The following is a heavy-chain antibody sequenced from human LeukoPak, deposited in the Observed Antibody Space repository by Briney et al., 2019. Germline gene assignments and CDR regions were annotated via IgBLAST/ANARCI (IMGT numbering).Heavy chain of an antibody. CDR3: AGGRYGSGSQMGY. D-gene: IGHD3-10*01. J-gene: IGHJ4*02. V-gene: IGHV4-59*11. CDR2: IYYGGST. CDR1: GGSISSHY. Sequence: KPSETLSLTCTVSGGSISSHYWSWIRQPPGKGLEWIGYIYYGGSTNYNPSLKSRVTISVDTSKNQFSLKLSSVTAADTAVYYCAGGRYGSGSQMGYWGQGTLVTVSS.